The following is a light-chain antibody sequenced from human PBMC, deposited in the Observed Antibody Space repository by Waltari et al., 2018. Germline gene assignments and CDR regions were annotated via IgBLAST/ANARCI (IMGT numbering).Light chain of an antibody. CDR1: QSISSW. CDR2: KAS. Sequence: DIQMTQSPSTLSASVGDRVTITCRASQSISSWLAWYQQKPGKAPKLLIYKASSLESGVPSRFSGSGSETEFTLTISSLQAEDVAVYYCQQYYSTPPTFGQGTKVEIK. CDR3: QQYYSTPPT. J-gene: IGKJ1*01. V-gene: IGKV1-5*03.